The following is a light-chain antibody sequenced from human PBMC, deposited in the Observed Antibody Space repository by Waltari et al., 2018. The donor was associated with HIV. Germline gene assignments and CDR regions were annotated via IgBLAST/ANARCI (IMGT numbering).Light chain of an antibody. V-gene: IGKV1-33*01. CDR1: HDIKKH. J-gene: IGKJ1*01. CDR2: EAY. Sequence: MTQSPSSLSSYVGHTFTITRQASHDIKKHLNWYQQKPGEAPKILISEAYNLEIGVPSRFSGTGSGRDFSLTISSLQPEDVATYYCQQSDTLWTFGQGTKVE. CDR3: QQSDTLWT.